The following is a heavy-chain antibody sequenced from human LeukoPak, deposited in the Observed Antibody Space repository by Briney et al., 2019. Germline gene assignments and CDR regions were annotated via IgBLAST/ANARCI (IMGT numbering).Heavy chain of an antibody. CDR1: VFTFSSYA. CDR3: SRDNRKYFDWLLDY. D-gene: IGHD3-9*01. Sequence: GRSLRLSCAASVFTFSSYAMHWVRQAPGKGLEWVAVVSYDGSNKYYAHSVKGRFTISRDNSKNTLYLQMNSLRAEDTAVYYCSRDNRKYFDWLLDYWGQGTLVTVSS. J-gene: IGHJ4*02. V-gene: IGHV3-30*04. CDR2: VSYDGSNK.